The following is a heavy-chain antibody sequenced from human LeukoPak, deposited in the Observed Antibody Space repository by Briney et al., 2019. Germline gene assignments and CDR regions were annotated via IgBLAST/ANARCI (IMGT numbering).Heavy chain of an antibody. CDR3: AKFPTLENYFDY. Sequence: GGSLRLSRAASGFTFSSYGMHWVRQAPGKGLEWVAVISYDGSNKYYADSVKGRFTISRDNSKNTLYLQMNSLRAEDTAVYYCAKFPTLENYFDYWGQGTLVTVSS. J-gene: IGHJ4*02. V-gene: IGHV3-30*18. CDR1: GFTFSSYG. CDR2: ISYDGSNK. D-gene: IGHD1-1*01.